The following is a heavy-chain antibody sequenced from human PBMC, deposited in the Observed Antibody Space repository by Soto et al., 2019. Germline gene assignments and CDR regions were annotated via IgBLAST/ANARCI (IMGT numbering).Heavy chain of an antibody. V-gene: IGHV4-39*01. CDR2: IYFRGST. D-gene: IGHD3-9*01. CDR1: GGSISSSTYY. Sequence: SETLSLTCTVSGGSISSSTYYWGWIRQPQGKGLEWIGSIYFRGSTYYNPSLQSRVTISLDKSKSQFSLKLNSVTAADSAVYFCARLEGLATISYYFDFWGQGALVTVSS. CDR3: ARLEGLATISYYFDF. J-gene: IGHJ4*02.